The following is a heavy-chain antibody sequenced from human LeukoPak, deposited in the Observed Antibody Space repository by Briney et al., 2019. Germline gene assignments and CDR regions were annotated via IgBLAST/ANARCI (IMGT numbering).Heavy chain of an antibody. CDR2: INHGGGT. V-gene: IGHV4-34*01. CDR1: GGSFSGYY. CDR3: ARGASVADY. Sequence: SETLSLTCAVYGGSFSGYYWGWIRQPPGKGLEWIGEINHGGGTNYNPSLKSRVTISIDTSKNHFSLKLSSVTAADTAVYFCARGASVADYWGQGTLVTVSS. J-gene: IGHJ4*02.